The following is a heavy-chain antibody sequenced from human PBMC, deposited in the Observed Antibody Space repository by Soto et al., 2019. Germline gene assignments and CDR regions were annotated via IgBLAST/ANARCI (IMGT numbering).Heavy chain of an antibody. CDR3: ARDPGSYHFDY. CDR2: IRYDGSNT. J-gene: IGHJ4*02. V-gene: IGHV3-30*03. Sequence: GGSLRLSCAASGFTFSSYGMHWVRQAPGKGLEYVTVIRYDGSNTYYADSVKGRFTISRDNSKSTLYLQMNSLRAEDTAVYYCARDPGSYHFDYWGQGTLVTVSS. CDR1: GFTFSSYG. D-gene: IGHD1-26*01.